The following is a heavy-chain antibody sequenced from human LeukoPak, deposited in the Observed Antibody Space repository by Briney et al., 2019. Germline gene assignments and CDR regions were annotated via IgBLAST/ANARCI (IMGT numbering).Heavy chain of an antibody. CDR3: ARDIVATSYYYYYYMDV. CDR2: INPNSGGT. CDR1: GYTFTSYA. J-gene: IGHJ6*03. V-gene: IGHV1-2*02. Sequence: ASVKVSCKASGYTFTSYAISWVRQAPGQGLEWMGWINPNSGGTNYAQKFQGRVTMTRDTSISTAYMELSRLRSDDTAVYYCARDIVATSYYYYYYMDVWGKGTTVTVSS. D-gene: IGHD5-12*01.